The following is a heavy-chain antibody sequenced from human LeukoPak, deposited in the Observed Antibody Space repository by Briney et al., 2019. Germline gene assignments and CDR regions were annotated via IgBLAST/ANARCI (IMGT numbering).Heavy chain of an antibody. CDR2: ISTTSSYT. D-gene: IGHD6-19*01. CDR1: GFTFSDYY. J-gene: IGHJ4*02. CDR3: ARLYSSGWYVDY. Sequence: GGSLRLSCAASGFTFSDYYMSWIRQAPGKGLEWVSYISTTSSYTDYADSVKGRFTISRDNSKNTLFLQLNSLRDEDTAVYYCARLYSSGWYVDYWGQGTPVTVSS. V-gene: IGHV3-11*06.